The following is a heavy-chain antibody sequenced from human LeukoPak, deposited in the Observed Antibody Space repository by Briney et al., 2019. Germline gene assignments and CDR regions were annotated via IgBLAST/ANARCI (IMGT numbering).Heavy chain of an antibody. V-gene: IGHV4-39*02. CDR1: GVSITSYYYY. J-gene: IGHJ4*02. D-gene: IGHD5-12*01. Sequence: PSETLSLTCTVSGVSITSYYYYWGWIRQPPGKGLEWIGSVYYSGSIYYNPSLKSRVTISLDTSKNQVSLNLSSVTAADTAVYYCARGSVAPQPPFDYWGQGILVTVSS. CDR3: ARGSVAPQPPFDY. CDR2: VYYSGSI.